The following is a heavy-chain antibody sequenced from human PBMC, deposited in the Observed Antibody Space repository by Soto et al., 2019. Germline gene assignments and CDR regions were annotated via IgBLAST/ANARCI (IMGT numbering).Heavy chain of an antibody. D-gene: IGHD2-21*01. V-gene: IGHV4-39*07. J-gene: IGHJ5*02. Sequence: SDTLSLTCTVSGDSITSNDYYWGWIRQPPGKGLEWIGSMYYSGSTYYNPSLKSRVTISVDTSKNQFSLELRSVTAAGTAVYYCARGRPVVLDPWGQGTLVTVS. CDR3: ARGRPVVLDP. CDR2: MYYSGST. CDR1: GDSITSNDYY.